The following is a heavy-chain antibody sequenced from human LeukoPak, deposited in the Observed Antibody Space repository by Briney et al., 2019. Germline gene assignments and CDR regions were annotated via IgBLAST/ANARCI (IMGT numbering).Heavy chain of an antibody. CDR1: GFTFNKSW. Sequence: GGSLRLSCAASGFTFNKSWMSWVRQAPGKGLEWVANIKQDGSEKYYVDSVKGRFTISRDNAKNSLYLQMNSLRAEDTAVYYCARDTSIAAAGTWTDAFDIWGQGTMVTVSS. CDR2: IKQDGSEK. D-gene: IGHD6-13*01. J-gene: IGHJ3*02. V-gene: IGHV3-7*01. CDR3: ARDTSIAAAGTWTDAFDI.